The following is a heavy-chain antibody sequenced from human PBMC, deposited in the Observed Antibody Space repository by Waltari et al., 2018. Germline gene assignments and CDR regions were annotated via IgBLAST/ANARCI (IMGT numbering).Heavy chain of an antibody. V-gene: IGHV4-61*02. CDR1: GGSISSGSYY. Sequence: QVQLQESGPGLVKPSQTLSLTCTVSGGSISSGSYYWGWIRQPPGKGLEWIGRIYTSGSTKYNPSLKSRVTISVDTSKNQFSLKLSSVTAADTAVYYCARFGGRRDFWSGGGFDPWGQGTLVTVSS. CDR2: IYTSGST. CDR3: ARFGGRRDFWSGGGFDP. D-gene: IGHD3-3*01. J-gene: IGHJ5*02.